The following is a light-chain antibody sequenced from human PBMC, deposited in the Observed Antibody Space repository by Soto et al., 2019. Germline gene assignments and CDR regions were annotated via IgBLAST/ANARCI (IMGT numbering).Light chain of an antibody. V-gene: IGLV1-40*01. CDR2: ANT. CDR3: QSYDSSLSGSV. Sequence: QSVLTQTPSVSGAPGQRVTISCTGSSSNIGAGYDVHWYQQLPGTTPKLLIYANTNRPSGVPDRFSGSKSGTSASLAITGLQAEYEADYYCQSYDSSLSGSVFGGGTKLTVL. J-gene: IGLJ3*02. CDR1: SSNIGAGYD.